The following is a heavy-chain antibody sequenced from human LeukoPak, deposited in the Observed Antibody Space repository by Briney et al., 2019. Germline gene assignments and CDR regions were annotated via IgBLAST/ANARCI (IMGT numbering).Heavy chain of an antibody. CDR3: AREGYYYDSSGKLQGYYFDY. Sequence: GGSLRLSCAASGFTFSDYYMSWIRQAPGKGLEWVSYISSSGSTIYYADSVKGRFTISRDNAKNSLYLQMNSLRAEDTAVYYCAREGYYYDSSGKLQGYYFDYWGQGTLVTVS. CDR2: ISSSGSTI. CDR1: GFTFSDYY. J-gene: IGHJ4*02. V-gene: IGHV3-11*04. D-gene: IGHD3-22*01.